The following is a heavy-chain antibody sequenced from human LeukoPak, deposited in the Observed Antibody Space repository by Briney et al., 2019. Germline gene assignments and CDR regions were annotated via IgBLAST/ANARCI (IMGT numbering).Heavy chain of an antibody. CDR2: ISGSGGST. Sequence: GGSLRLSCAASGFTFSSYAMSWVRQAPGKGLEWVSAISGSGGSTYYADSVKGRFTISRDNSKNTLYLQMNSLRAEDTAVYYCAKAREVVWTFGSPQWSWGQGTLVTVSS. D-gene: IGHD3-16*01. CDR3: AKAREVVWTFGSPQWS. J-gene: IGHJ4*02. CDR1: GFTFSSYA. V-gene: IGHV3-23*01.